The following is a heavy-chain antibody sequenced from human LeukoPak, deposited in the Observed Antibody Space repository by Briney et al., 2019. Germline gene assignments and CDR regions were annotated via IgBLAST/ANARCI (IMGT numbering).Heavy chain of an antibody. CDR1: GFTVSSNY. V-gene: IGHV4-34*08. J-gene: IGHJ4*02. D-gene: IGHD1-26*01. CDR3: ALKGRGSYFRY. Sequence: GSLRLPCAASGFTVSSNYMSWVRQAPGKGLEWIGEINHSGSTNYNPSLKSRVTISVDTSKNQFSLKLSSVTAADTAVYYCALKGRGSYFRYWGQGTLVTVSS. CDR2: INHSGST.